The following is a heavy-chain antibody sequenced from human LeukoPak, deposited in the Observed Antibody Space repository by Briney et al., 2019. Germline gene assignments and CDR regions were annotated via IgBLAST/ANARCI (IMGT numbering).Heavy chain of an antibody. D-gene: IGHD3-16*02. J-gene: IGHJ1*01. CDR2: IYATGTT. V-gene: IGHV4-4*07. Sequence: SETLSLTCTVSGGSISGYFWSWIRQPAGKGREWIGRIYATGTTNYNPSLKSRVTMSVDTSKNQFSLNLTSVTAADTAVYYCAREGGGSNRCLDWGQGTLVTVSS. CDR3: AREGGGSNRCLD. CDR1: GGSISGYF.